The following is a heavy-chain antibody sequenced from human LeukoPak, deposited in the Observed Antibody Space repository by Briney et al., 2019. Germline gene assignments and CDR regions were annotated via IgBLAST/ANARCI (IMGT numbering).Heavy chain of an antibody. J-gene: IGHJ4*02. CDR3: ARGVYSYNYDLGY. D-gene: IGHD5-18*01. CDR2: IKQDGSEK. V-gene: IGHV3-7*01. Sequence: PGGSLRLSCAASGFTFSSSWMSWVRQAPGKGLEWVANIKQDGSEKYYVDSVKGRFTISRDNAKNSLYLQMNSLRAEDTAVYYCARGVYSYNYDLGYWGQGTLVTVSS. CDR1: GFTFSSSW.